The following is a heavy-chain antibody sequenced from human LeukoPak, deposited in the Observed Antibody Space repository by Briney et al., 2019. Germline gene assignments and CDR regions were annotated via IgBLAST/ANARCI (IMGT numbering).Heavy chain of an antibody. V-gene: IGHV3-74*03. CDR2: INGDGTST. CDR1: GFTFSNYW. J-gene: IGHJ4*02. D-gene: IGHD3-16*02. Sequence: GGSLRLSCAASGFTFSNYWMHWVRQDPGKGLVWVGRINGDGTSTTYADSVKGRFTISRDNAKNTLHLQMNSLRTEDTAVYFCVRDLVVTKGFWGQGTLVTVSS. CDR3: VRDLVVTKGF.